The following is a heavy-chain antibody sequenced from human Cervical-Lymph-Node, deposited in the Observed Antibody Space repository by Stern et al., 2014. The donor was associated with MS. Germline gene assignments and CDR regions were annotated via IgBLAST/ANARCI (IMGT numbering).Heavy chain of an antibody. D-gene: IGHD5-24*01. Sequence: QVQLQESGPGLVKPSETLSLTCTVSGGSISSSTYYWGWIRQSPGKGLVWIGGIYYSGSTYYNPSLTSRVTISADTSTNPFSLKQRSVTAADTATYYCARQVEDGYSRFDYWGQGTLVTVSS. CDR1: GGSISSSTYY. CDR3: ARQVEDGYSRFDY. V-gene: IGHV4-39*01. CDR2: IYYSGST. J-gene: IGHJ4*02.